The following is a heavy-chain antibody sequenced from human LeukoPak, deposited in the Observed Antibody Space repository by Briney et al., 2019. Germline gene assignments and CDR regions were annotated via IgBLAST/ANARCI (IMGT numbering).Heavy chain of an antibody. J-gene: IGHJ4*02. CDR3: ARGRGITMVRGVTQSYYFDY. Sequence: SETLSLTCAVYGGSFSGYYWSWIRQPPGKGLEWIGEINHSGSTNYNPSLKSRVTISVDTSKNQFSLKLSSVTAADTAVYYCARGRGITMVRGVTQSYYFDYWGQGTLVTVSS. CDR1: GGSFSGYY. V-gene: IGHV4-34*01. CDR2: INHSGST. D-gene: IGHD3-10*01.